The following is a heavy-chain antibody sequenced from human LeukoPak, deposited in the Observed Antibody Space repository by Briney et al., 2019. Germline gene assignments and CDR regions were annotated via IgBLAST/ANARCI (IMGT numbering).Heavy chain of an antibody. CDR3: AREGHITMVSRRFDY. Sequence: SETLSLTCTVSGGSISSYYWSWIRQLPGKGLEWIGYIYYSGSTNYNPSLKSRVTISVDTSKNQFSLKLSSVTAADTAVYYCAREGHITMVSRRFDYWGQGTLVTVSS. J-gene: IGHJ4*02. V-gene: IGHV4-59*12. CDR2: IYYSGST. CDR1: GGSISSYY. D-gene: IGHD3-10*01.